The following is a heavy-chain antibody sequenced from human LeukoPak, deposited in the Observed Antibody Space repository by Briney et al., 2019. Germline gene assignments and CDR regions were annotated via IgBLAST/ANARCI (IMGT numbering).Heavy chain of an antibody. CDR1: GYTFTGYY. CDR2: INPNSGGT. D-gene: IGHD3-22*01. J-gene: IGHJ5*02. Sequence: ASVKVSCKASGYTFTGYYMHWVRQAPGQGLEWMGWINPNSGGTNYAQKFQGRVTMTRDTSISTAYMELSRLRSDDTAVYYCARDGEDSSGYSQWFDPWGQGTLVTVSS. CDR3: ARDGEDSSGYSQWFDP. V-gene: IGHV1-2*02.